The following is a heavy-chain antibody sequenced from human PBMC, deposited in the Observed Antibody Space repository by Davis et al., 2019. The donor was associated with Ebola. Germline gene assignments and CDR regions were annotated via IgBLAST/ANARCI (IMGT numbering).Heavy chain of an antibody. CDR3: AKDFIGVLPDAFDI. J-gene: IGHJ3*02. Sequence: GESLKISCAASGFTFSSYSMNWVRQAPGRGLEWVSALSVSGADTDYADSVKGRCSIFRDNSKNTLYLQIDSLRAEDTALYFCAKDFIGVLPDAFDIWGQGTVVTVSS. CDR1: GFTFSSYS. V-gene: IGHV3-23*01. CDR2: LSVSGADT. D-gene: IGHD2-15*01.